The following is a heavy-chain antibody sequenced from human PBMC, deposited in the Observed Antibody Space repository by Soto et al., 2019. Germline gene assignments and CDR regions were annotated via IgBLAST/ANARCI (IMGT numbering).Heavy chain of an antibody. CDR1: GGSISSYY. D-gene: IGHD2-2*01. CDR2: IYYSGST. J-gene: IGHJ5*02. Sequence: SETLSLTCTVSGGSISSYYWSWIRQPPGKGLEWIGYIYYSGSTNYNPSLKSRVTISVDTSKNQFSLKLSSVTAADTAVYYCARGGGVPAPMTPFAPGGQRTLVTVSS. CDR3: ARGGGVPAPMTPFAP. V-gene: IGHV4-59*12.